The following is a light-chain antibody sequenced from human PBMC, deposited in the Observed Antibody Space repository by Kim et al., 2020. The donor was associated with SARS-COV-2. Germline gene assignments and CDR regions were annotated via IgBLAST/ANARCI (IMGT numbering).Light chain of an antibody. CDR3: QSYDDTEWV. J-gene: IGLJ3*02. CDR2: EDY. Sequence: GKAVTISCTRSSGSIASNYVQWFQQRPASAPSTGIYEDYHRPSGVPDRFSGSIDRSSNSASLIISGLKPEDEADYYCQSYDDTEWVLGGGTQLTVL. V-gene: IGLV6-57*03. CDR1: SGSIASNY.